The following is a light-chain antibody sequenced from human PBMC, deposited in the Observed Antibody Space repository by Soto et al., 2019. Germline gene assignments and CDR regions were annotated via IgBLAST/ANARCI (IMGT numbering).Light chain of an antibody. V-gene: IGKV3-15*01. Sequence: EKVMTQSPATLSVSPGERATLSCRASQSVSSNLAWYQQKPGQAPRLLIYDASTRATGIPARFSGSGSGTEFTLTISSLQSEDLAVYYCQQYDDWPEMFGQGTKVDIK. J-gene: IGKJ1*01. CDR3: QQYDDWPEM. CDR1: QSVSSN. CDR2: DAS.